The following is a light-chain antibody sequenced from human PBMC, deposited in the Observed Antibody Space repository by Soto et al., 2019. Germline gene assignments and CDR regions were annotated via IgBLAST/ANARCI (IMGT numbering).Light chain of an antibody. CDR3: QQHSGTPPT. Sequence: DIVMTQSPDSLAVSLGERATINCKSSQSVLYSSNNKNYLAWYQQKPGQPPKLLISWASTRESGVPDRFSGSGSETDFTLTISSLQAEDVAVYYCQQHSGTPPTFGQGTKVEIK. CDR2: WAS. V-gene: IGKV4-1*01. J-gene: IGKJ1*01. CDR1: QSVLYSSNNKNY.